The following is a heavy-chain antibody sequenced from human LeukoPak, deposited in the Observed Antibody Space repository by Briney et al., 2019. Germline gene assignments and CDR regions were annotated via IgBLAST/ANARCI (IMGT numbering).Heavy chain of an antibody. CDR1: GGTFSSYA. CDR2: IIPIFGTA. Sequence: SVKVSCKASGGTFSSYAISWVRQAPGQGLEWMGMIIPIFGTANSAQKFQGRVTITTDESTSTAYMELSSLRSEDTAVYYCARESMIVPAYYYYYYYMDVWGKGTTVTVSS. J-gene: IGHJ6*03. V-gene: IGHV1-69*05. CDR3: ARESMIVPAYYYYYYYMDV. D-gene: IGHD3-22*01.